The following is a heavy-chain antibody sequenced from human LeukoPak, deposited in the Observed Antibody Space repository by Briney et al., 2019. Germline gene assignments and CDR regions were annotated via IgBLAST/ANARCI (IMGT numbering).Heavy chain of an antibody. V-gene: IGHV4-34*01. CDR3: ASGSWSRRFAP. J-gene: IGHJ5*02. Sequence: SETLSLTCAVYDESLNGYYWSWIRQPPGKGLEWIGEMNDSGRTTYNPSLESRATVSAERSKNQFSLKLTSVTAADTAVYYCASGSWSRRFAPWGQGTLVTVSS. CDR2: MNDSGRT. CDR1: DESLNGYY. D-gene: IGHD1-14*01.